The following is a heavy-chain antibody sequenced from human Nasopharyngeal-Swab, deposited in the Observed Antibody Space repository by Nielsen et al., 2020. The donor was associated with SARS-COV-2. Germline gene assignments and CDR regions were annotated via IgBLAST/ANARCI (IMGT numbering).Heavy chain of an antibody. V-gene: IGHV3-48*03. J-gene: IGHJ6*02. CDR2: ISSSGSTI. CDR3: ARVKYYDFWSGYYPEAYYYYGMDV. CDR1: GFTFSSYE. Sequence: GGSLRLSCAASGFTFSSYEMNWVRQAQGKGLEWVAYISSSGSTIYYADSVKGRFTISRDNAKNSLYLQMNSLRAEDTAVYYCARVKYYDFWSGYYPEAYYYYGMDVWGQGTTVTVSS. D-gene: IGHD3-3*01.